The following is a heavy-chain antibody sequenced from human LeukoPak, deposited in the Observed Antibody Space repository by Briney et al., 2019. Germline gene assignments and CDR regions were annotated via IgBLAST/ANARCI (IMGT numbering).Heavy chain of an antibody. V-gene: IGHV3-30-3*02. CDR1: GFTFSNYA. Sequence: PGRSLRLSCAASGFTFSNYAIHWVRQAPGKGLEWIIVISYDGSKKYYADSVKGRFTISRDNSKNTVYLQMNSLRVEDTAVYYCTSWGDTTAEYFQRWGQGTLVTVSS. J-gene: IGHJ1*01. CDR2: ISYDGSKK. D-gene: IGHD2-21*02. CDR3: TSWGDTTAEYFQR.